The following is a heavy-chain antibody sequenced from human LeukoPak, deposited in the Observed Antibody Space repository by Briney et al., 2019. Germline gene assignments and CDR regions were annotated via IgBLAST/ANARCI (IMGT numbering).Heavy chain of an antibody. D-gene: IGHD3-10*01. Sequence: ASVKVSCKASGYTFTGYYMHWVRQAPGQGLEWMGWINPNSGGTNYAQKFQGRVTMTRDTSISTAYMELSRLRSDDTAVYYCARDWVWFGESSLHGFDPWGQGTLVTVSS. J-gene: IGHJ5*02. V-gene: IGHV1-2*02. CDR3: ARDWVWFGESSLHGFDP. CDR2: INPNSGGT. CDR1: GYTFTGYY.